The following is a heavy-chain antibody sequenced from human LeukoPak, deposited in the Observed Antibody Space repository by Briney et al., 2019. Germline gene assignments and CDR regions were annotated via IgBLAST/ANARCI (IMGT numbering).Heavy chain of an antibody. CDR3: ARVAGYCSGGSCYRTRPFDY. D-gene: IGHD2-15*01. CDR1: GGSISSYY. Sequence: SETLSLTCTVSGGSISSYYWSWIRQPPGKGLEWIGYIYYSGSTNYNPSLKSRVTISVDTSKNQFSLKLSSVTAADTAVYYCARVAGYCSGGSCYRTRPFDYWGQGTLVTVSS. V-gene: IGHV4-59*12. J-gene: IGHJ4*02. CDR2: IYYSGST.